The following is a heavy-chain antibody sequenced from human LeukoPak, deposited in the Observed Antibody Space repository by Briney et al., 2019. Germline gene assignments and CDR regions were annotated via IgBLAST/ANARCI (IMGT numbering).Heavy chain of an antibody. CDR2: ISENGANK. CDR1: GFTFNSFG. D-gene: IGHD2-21*01. Sequence: PGRSLRLSCTASGFTFNSFGMHWVRQAPGKGLEWVAVISENGANKYFADSVKGRFTISRDNSKNTLYLHMYSLGPEDTAVYYCAKDSKRTFHNFDYWGQGTLVTVSS. J-gene: IGHJ4*02. V-gene: IGHV3-30*18. CDR3: AKDSKRTFHNFDY.